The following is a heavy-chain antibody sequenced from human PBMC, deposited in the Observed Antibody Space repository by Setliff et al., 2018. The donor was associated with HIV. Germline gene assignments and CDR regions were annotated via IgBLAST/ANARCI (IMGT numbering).Heavy chain of an antibody. D-gene: IGHD1-1*01. Sequence: SETLSLTCAVYGGSFSANYWTWIRQPPGKGPEWIGEINHSGTTNYRPSLRSRATISVDTSKNQFSLKLTSVTAADTAVYYCARTPSSTYFYDNDRYNWFFDHWGQGILVTVSS. J-gene: IGHJ4*02. CDR2: INHSGTT. CDR3: ARTPSSTYFYDNDRYNWFFDH. CDR1: GGSFSANY. V-gene: IGHV4-34*01.